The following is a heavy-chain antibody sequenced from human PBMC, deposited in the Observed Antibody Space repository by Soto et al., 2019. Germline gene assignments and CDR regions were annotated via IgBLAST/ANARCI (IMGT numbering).Heavy chain of an antibody. J-gene: IGHJ4*02. Sequence: PSETLSLTCTVSGASLSSGSYYWSWIRQPPGKGLEWIGRIYTSGSTNYNPSLKSRVTMSVDTSKNQFSLKLSSVTAADTAVYYCARDLKFGQADYWGQGSQVTVSS. CDR2: IYTSGST. D-gene: IGHD3-10*01. CDR1: GASLSSGSYY. CDR3: ARDLKFGQADY. V-gene: IGHV4-61*01.